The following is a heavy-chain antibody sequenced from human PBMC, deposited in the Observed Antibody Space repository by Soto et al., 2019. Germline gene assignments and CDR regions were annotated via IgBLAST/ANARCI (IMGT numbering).Heavy chain of an antibody. CDR3: ARGDYSTEGDAFDI. J-gene: IGHJ3*02. D-gene: IGHD4-4*01. Sequence: SETLSLTCTVSGGSISSGGYYWSWIRQHPGKGLEWIGYIYYSGSTYYNPSLKSRVTISVDTSKNQFSLKLSSVTAADTAVYYCARGDYSTEGDAFDIWGQGTMVTVS. CDR1: GGSISSGGYY. V-gene: IGHV4-31*03. CDR2: IYYSGST.